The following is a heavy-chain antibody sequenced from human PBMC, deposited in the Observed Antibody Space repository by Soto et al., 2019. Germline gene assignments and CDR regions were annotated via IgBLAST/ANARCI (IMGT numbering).Heavy chain of an antibody. J-gene: IGHJ6*02. V-gene: IGHV1-69*13. CDR2: IIPIFGTA. CDR1: GGTFSSYA. Sequence: SVKVSCKASGGTFSSYAISWVRQAPGQGLEWMGGIIPIFGTANYAQKFQGRVTITADESTTTAYMELSSLRSEDTAVYYCARDWFWLMENYYYYYRMDVKRQGTTVTVPS. D-gene: IGHD2-8*01. CDR3: ARDWFWLMENYYYYYRMDV.